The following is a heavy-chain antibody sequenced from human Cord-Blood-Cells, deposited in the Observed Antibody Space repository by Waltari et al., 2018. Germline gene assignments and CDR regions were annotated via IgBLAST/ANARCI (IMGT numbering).Heavy chain of an antibody. J-gene: IGHJ3*02. D-gene: IGHD3-10*01. Sequence: QVQLQESGPGLVKPSGTLSLTCAVSGGSISSSNWWSWVRQPPGKGLEWLGEICHSGSTNYNPSLKSRVTRSVDKSKNQFSLKLSSVTAADTAVYYCARVEGSGPEDAFDIWGQGTMVTVSS. CDR1: GGSISSSNW. CDR2: ICHSGST. CDR3: ARVEGSGPEDAFDI. V-gene: IGHV4-4*02.